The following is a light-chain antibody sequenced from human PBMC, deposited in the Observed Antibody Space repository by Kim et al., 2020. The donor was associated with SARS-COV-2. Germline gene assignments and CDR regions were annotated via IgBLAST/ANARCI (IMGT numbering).Light chain of an antibody. V-gene: IGKV4-1*01. CDR3: QQYYSTPLT. J-gene: IGKJ4*01. CDR2: WAS. CDR1: QRVSANNKNY. Sequence: ERATVNSKSSQRVSANNKNYLAWYQQKPGQPPKLLMYWASTRESGVADRFSGSGSGTDFTLTISSLQAEDVAVYYCQQYYSTPLTFGGGTKVDIK.